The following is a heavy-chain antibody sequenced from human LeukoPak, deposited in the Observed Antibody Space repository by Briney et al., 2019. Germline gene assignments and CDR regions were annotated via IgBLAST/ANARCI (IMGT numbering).Heavy chain of an antibody. CDR3: ARSRDGYNYYFDY. CDR2: IYYSGST. Sequence: SETLSLTCTVSGGSISSYYWSWIRQPPGKGLEWIGYIYYSGSTNYNPSPKSRVTISVDTSKNQFSLKLSSVTAADTAVYYCARSRDGYNYYFDYWGQGTLVTVFS. CDR1: GGSISSYY. D-gene: IGHD5-24*01. V-gene: IGHV4-59*08. J-gene: IGHJ4*02.